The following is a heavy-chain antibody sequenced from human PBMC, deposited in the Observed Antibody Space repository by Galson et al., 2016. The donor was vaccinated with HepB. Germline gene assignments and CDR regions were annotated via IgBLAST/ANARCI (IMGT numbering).Heavy chain of an antibody. V-gene: IGHV1-18*01. D-gene: IGHD6-19*01. CDR1: GYTFSSYG. CDR2: ISTYNGNT. J-gene: IGHJ4*02. CDR3: ARLSSNGGWYLGPNDY. Sequence: SVKASCKASGYTFSSYGISWVRQAPGQGLEWMGWISTYNGNTNYAQKFQGRVTVTTDTSTSTSYMDLRRLRSDDTAVYYCARLSSNGGWYLGPNDYWGQGTLVTVSS.